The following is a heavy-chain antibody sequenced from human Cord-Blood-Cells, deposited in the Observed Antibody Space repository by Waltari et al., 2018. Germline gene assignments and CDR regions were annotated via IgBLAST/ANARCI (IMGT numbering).Heavy chain of an antibody. CDR1: GGSISSSSYS. D-gene: IGHD3-10*01. CDR3: ARHEGMWFDP. V-gene: IGHV4-39*01. J-gene: IGHJ5*02. Sequence: QLQLQESGPGLVKPSETLSLTCTVSGGSISSSSYSWGWIRQPPGKGLEWIGSIYYSGSHYYNPSLKSRVTISVDTSKSQFSLKLSSVTAADTAVYYCARHEGMWFDPWGQGTLVTVSS. CDR2: IYYSGSH.